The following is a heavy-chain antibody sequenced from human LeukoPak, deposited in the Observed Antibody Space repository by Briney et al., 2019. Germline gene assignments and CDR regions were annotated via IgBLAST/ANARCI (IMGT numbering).Heavy chain of an antibody. Sequence: GGSLILSCAASGFTFSSYAMHWVRQAPGKGLEWVAVISYDGSNKYYADSVKGRFTISRDNSKNTLYLQMNSLRAEDTAVYYCASDSGSYYGHDYWGQGTLVTVSS. D-gene: IGHD1-26*01. CDR1: GFTFSSYA. V-gene: IGHV3-30*04. CDR2: ISYDGSNK. CDR3: ASDSGSYYGHDY. J-gene: IGHJ4*02.